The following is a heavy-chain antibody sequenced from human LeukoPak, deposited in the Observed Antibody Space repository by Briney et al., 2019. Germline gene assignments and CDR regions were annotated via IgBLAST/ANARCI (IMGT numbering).Heavy chain of an antibody. Sequence: SQTLSLTCAISGDSVSSNSAAWNWIRQSPSRGLESLGRTYHRSRWYNDYAVSVRGRITINPDTSKNQFSLQLKSVTPEDTAVYYCARIVGGSQDFWGQGTLVTVSS. CDR3: ARIVGGSQDF. CDR2: TYHRSRWYN. J-gene: IGHJ4*02. V-gene: IGHV6-1*01. CDR1: GDSVSSNSAA. D-gene: IGHD3-16*02.